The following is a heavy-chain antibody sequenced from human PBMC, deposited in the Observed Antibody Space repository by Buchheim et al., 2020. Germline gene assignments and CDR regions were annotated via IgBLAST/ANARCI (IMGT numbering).Heavy chain of an antibody. Sequence: QVQLQESGPGLVKPSQTLSLTCTVSGGSMNSGAYYWSWIRQPPGKGLEWIGYIYYSGSTYYNPSLKSRVTFSVDTSKNQVFLQLSSMTAADTAVYYCARELPWGATFDYWVQGTL. CDR3: ARELPWGATFDY. V-gene: IGHV4-30-4*08. D-gene: IGHD1-26*01. J-gene: IGHJ4*02. CDR2: IYYSGST. CDR1: GGSMNSGAYY.